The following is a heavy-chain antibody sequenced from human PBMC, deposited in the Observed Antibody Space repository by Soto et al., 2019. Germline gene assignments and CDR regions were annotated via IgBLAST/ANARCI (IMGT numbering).Heavy chain of an antibody. CDR1: GYTFSSYA. J-gene: IGHJ6*02. V-gene: IGHV1-3*01. CDR3: ASSYSNYALIDYYYGMDV. D-gene: IGHD4-4*01. Sequence: QVQLVQSGAEVKKPGASVKVSCKASGYTFSSYAMHWVRQAPGQRLEWMGWINAGNGNTKYSQKFPGRVTITRDTSASTAYMELSSLRSEDTAVYYCASSYSNYALIDYYYGMDVWGQGTTVTVSS. CDR2: INAGNGNT.